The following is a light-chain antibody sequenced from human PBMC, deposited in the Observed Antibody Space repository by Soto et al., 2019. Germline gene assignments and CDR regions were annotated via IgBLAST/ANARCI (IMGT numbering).Light chain of an antibody. Sequence: SYELTQPPSVSVSPGQTARITCSGDALPKQYAYWYQQKPGQAPVLVIYKDSERPSGIPERFSGSSSGTTVTLTISGVQAGDEADYYCQSADSSGTYGVFGTGTKVTVL. J-gene: IGLJ1*01. CDR3: QSADSSGTYGV. CDR1: ALPKQY. V-gene: IGLV3-25*02. CDR2: KDS.